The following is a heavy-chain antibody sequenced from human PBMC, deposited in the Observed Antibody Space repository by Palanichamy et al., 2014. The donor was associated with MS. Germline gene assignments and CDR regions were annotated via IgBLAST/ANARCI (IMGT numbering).Heavy chain of an antibody. V-gene: IGHV3-33*01. CDR3: VRESYDANTHEAFDI. J-gene: IGHJ3*02. CDR2: IWYDGSKM. D-gene: IGHD3-16*01. Sequence: QEQLVESGGAVVQPGRSLRLSCVASGFPFNNYGMHWVRQAPGKGLEWVALIWYDGSKMYTADSVKGRFTVSRDNSKKTLLLHMDSLRAEDTAVYYCVRESYDANTHEAFDIWGQGTMVSVSS. CDR1: GFPFNNYG.